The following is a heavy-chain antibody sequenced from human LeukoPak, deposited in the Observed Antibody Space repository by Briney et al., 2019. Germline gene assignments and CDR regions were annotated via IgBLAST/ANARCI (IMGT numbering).Heavy chain of an antibody. CDR1: GFTFSSYE. CDR3: ARDPGILTGYYLYYFDY. D-gene: IGHD3-9*01. V-gene: IGHV3-48*03. J-gene: IGHJ4*02. CDR2: ISSSGSTI. Sequence: GGSLRLSCAASGFTFSSYEMNWVRQAPGKGLEWVSYISSSGSTIYYADSVKGRFTISRDNAKNSLYLQMNSLRAEDTAVYYCARDPGILTGYYLYYFDYWGQGTLVTVSS.